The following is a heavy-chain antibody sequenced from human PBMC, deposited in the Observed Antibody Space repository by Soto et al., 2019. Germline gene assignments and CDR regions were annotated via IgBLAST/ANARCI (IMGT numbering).Heavy chain of an antibody. CDR2: IYYSGST. CDR1: GGSISSSSYY. J-gene: IGHJ5*02. Sequence: SETLSLTCTVSGGSISSSSYYWGWIRQPPGKGLEWIGSIYYSGSTYYNPSLKSRVTISVDTSKNQFSLKLSSVTAADTAVYYCARRLLVVVPAAPALLNWFDPWGQGTLVTVSS. V-gene: IGHV4-39*01. CDR3: ARRLLVVVPAAPALLNWFDP. D-gene: IGHD2-2*01.